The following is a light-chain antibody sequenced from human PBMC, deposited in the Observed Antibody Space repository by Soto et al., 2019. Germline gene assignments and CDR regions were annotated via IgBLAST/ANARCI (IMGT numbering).Light chain of an antibody. CDR2: AAS. J-gene: IGKJ1*01. Sequence: DIQVTQSPSSLSSYVGDRVTITCRASENVDRYVNWYQQTPGQAPILLISAASTLQNGAPSRFTGSGSVTSFTLTIDSLQPEDFAVYYCQQTYSTPPTFGQGTEVEVK. V-gene: IGKV1-39*01. CDR1: ENVDRY. CDR3: QQTYSTPPT.